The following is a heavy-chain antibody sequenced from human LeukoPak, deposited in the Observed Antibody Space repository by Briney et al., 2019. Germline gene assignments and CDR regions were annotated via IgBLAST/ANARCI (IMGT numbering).Heavy chain of an antibody. D-gene: IGHD3-10*01. CDR1: GFTFSSYS. CDR2: ISSSSSYI. CDR3: ARDPLLWSLGDYYYGMDV. V-gene: IGHV3-21*01. J-gene: IGHJ6*04. Sequence: GGSLRLSCAASGFTFSSYSMNWVRQAPGKGLEWVSSISSSSSYIYYADSVKGRFTISRDNAKNSLYLQMNSLRAEDTAVYYCARDPLLWSLGDYYYGMDVWGKGTTVTVSS.